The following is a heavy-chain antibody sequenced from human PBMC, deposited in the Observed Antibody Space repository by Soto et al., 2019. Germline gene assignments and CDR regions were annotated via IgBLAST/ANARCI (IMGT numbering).Heavy chain of an antibody. CDR2: INPNSGGT. CDR1: GYTFNCYY. D-gene: IGHD3-22*01. Sequence: ASVKVSCKASGYTFNCYYMHWVRQAPGQGLEWMGWINPNSGGTNYAQKFQGWVTMTRDTSISTAYMELSRLRSDDTAVYYCARDYYDSSGYYYALDYWGQGTLVTVSS. J-gene: IGHJ4*02. CDR3: ARDYYDSSGYYYALDY. V-gene: IGHV1-2*04.